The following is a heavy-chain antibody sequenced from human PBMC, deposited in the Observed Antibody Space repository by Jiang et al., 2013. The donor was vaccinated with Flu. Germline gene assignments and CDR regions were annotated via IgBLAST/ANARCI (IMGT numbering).Heavy chain of an antibody. CDR3: ARDLAAAGSFDY. J-gene: IGHJ4*02. Sequence: TYYNPSLKSRVTISVDTSKNQFSLKLSSVTAADTAVYYCARDLAAAGSFDYWGPGNPGHRLL. CDR2: T. V-gene: IGHV4-39*07. D-gene: IGHD6-13*01.